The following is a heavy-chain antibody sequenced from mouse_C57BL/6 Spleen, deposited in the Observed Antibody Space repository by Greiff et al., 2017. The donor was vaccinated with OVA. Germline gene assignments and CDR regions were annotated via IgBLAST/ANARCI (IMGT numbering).Heavy chain of an antibody. V-gene: IGHV3-1*01. Sequence: EVQLQESGPGMVKPSQSLSLPCTVTGYSITSGYDWHWIRHFPGNKLEWTGYISYSGSTNYNPSLKSRISITHDTSKNHFFLKLNSVTTEDTATYYCARDRGNYGAMDYWGQGTSVTVSS. CDR2: ISYSGST. D-gene: IGHD2-1*01. J-gene: IGHJ4*01. CDR1: GYSITSGYD. CDR3: ARDRGNYGAMDY.